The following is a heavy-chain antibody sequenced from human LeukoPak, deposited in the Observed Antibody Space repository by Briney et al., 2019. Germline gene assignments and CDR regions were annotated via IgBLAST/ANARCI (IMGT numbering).Heavy chain of an antibody. CDR3: ARANPQSSGEREYYFDY. Sequence: TSETLSLTCAVSGGSISSGGYSWSWIRQPPGKGLEWIGYFFHSGSTYYNPSLKSRVTISVDWSKNQFSLKLSSVTAADTAVYYCARANPQSSGEREYYFDYWGQGTLVTVSS. J-gene: IGHJ4*02. CDR2: FFHSGST. CDR1: GGSISSGGYS. D-gene: IGHD2-15*01. V-gene: IGHV4-30-2*01.